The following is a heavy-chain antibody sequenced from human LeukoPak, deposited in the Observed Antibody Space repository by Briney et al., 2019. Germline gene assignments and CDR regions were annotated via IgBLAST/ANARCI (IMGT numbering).Heavy chain of an antibody. J-gene: IGHJ4*02. V-gene: IGHV1-46*01. CDR1: GYTFTNYL. D-gene: IGHD2-8*02. Sequence: ASVKVSCKASGYTFTNYLLHWVRQAPGQGLEWVGRTTPSVDTTNYAQKFRDRVTMARDTPTSTVYMELSSLRSEDTAVYHCVREESGGYFDYWDQGTLVTVSS. CDR2: TTPSVDTT. CDR3: VREESGGYFDY.